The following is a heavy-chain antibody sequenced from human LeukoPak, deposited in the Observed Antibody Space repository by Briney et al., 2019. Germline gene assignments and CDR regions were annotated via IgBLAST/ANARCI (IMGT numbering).Heavy chain of an antibody. J-gene: IGHJ4*02. CDR2: INPNSGGT. V-gene: IGHV1-2*02. CDR1: GYTFTVYY. Sequence: ASVTVSCTASGYTFTVYYMHWVRQAPGQGLEWMGWINPNSGGTNSAQKFEDRVTMTRDTSISTAYMELSSLRSDDTAVYYCARAYSGFEAFDYWGQGTLVTVSS. CDR3: ARAYSGFEAFDY. D-gene: IGHD5-12*01.